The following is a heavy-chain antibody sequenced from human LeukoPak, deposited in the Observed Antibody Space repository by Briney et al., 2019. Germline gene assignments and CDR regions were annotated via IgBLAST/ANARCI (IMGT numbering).Heavy chain of an antibody. D-gene: IGHD1-1*01. CDR3: ANDNEDFDY. Sequence: PGGSLRLSCAASGLTFSNYGMHWVRQAPGKGLEWVAVISYDGSKAYYADSVKGRFTISRDNSRNTVYLQMNSLRVEDTAVYYCANDNEDFDYWGQGILVTVSS. CDR2: ISYDGSKA. CDR1: GLTFSNYG. V-gene: IGHV3-30*18. J-gene: IGHJ4*02.